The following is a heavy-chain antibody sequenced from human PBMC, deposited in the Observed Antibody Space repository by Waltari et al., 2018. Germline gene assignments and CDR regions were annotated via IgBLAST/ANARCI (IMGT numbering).Heavy chain of an antibody. CDR1: GFTFSSYD. CDR2: ISGSGGST. J-gene: IGHJ4*02. CDR3: AKDCGGDCYGGAY. D-gene: IGHD2-21*01. V-gene: IGHV3-23*01. Sequence: EVQLLESGGGLVQPGGSLRLSCAASGFTFSSYDMSWVRQAPGKGLEWVSAISGSGGSTYYADSVKGRFTISRDNSKNTLYLQMNSLRAEDTAVYYCAKDCGGDCYGGAYWGQGTLVTVSS.